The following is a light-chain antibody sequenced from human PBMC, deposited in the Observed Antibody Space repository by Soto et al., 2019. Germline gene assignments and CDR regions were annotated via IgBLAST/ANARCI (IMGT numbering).Light chain of an antibody. CDR3: QQYKNWPPIT. CDR1: QSVSSN. V-gene: IGKV3-15*01. J-gene: IGKJ2*01. Sequence: EIVMTQSPATLSVSPGERATLSCRTSQSVSSNLAGYQQKPGQAPRLLIYGASARATGIPARFSGSGSGTEFTLPISSLQSEDFEVYYCQQYKNWPPITFGQGTKLEI. CDR2: GAS.